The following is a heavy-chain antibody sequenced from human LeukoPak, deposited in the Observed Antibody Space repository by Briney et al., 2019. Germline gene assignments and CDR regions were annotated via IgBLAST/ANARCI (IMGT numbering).Heavy chain of an antibody. V-gene: IGHV3-43*02. CDR1: GFTIGPYA. CDR2: IKADGSGT. D-gene: IGHD2/OR15-2a*01. Sequence: GGSLRLACAASGFTIGPYAMYWVRQGPGRGLEWVSVIKADGSGTFYADSVRGRFTTSRDNSKNSLYLQMNSLTSEDTALYYCATWAFYHNLDVWGQGTTVIVSS. J-gene: IGHJ6*02. CDR3: ATWAFYHNLDV.